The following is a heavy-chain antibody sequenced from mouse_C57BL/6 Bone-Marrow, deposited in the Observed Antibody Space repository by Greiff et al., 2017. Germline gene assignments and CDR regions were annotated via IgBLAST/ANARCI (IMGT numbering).Heavy chain of an antibody. Sequence: EVQVVESGGGLVKPGGSLKLSCAASGFTFSDYGMHWVRQAPEKGLEWVAYISRGSSTIYYADTVKGRFTISRDNAKNTLFLQITSLRSEDTAMYYCARNYYGSSSYFDYWGQGTTLTVSS. V-gene: IGHV5-17*01. J-gene: IGHJ2*01. CDR1: GFTFSDYG. CDR3: ARNYYGSSSYFDY. CDR2: ISRGSSTI. D-gene: IGHD1-1*01.